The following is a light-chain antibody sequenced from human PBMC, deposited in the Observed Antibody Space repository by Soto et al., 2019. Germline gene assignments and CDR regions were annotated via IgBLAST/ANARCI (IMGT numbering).Light chain of an antibody. V-gene: IGKV1-12*01. CDR2: EAS. J-gene: IGKJ2*01. CDR1: QDINKW. Sequence: DIQMTQSPSSVSASVGDRVTFTCRANQDINKWLAWYQVKPGKAPKLLIYEASNLQRGAPPRFSGSGSATDFTLTISSLQPEDFATYYCQQANSFPYTFGQGTKLEIK. CDR3: QQANSFPYT.